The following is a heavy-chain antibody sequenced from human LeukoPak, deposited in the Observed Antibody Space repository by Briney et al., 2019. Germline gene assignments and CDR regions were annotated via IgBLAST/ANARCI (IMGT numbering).Heavy chain of an antibody. V-gene: IGHV4-34*01. CDR1: GGSLSGYY. CDR2: ITHSGST. D-gene: IGHD5-12*01. J-gene: IGHJ4*02. CDR3: ARVENSAVEIVATIRWYFAY. Sequence: SETLSLTCAVHGGSLSGYYWSWIRQPPGKGLEWIGEITHSGSTNYNPSLKSRVTISVDTSKNQFSLKLSSVTAADTAVYYCARVENSAVEIVATIRWYFAYWGQGTLVTVSS.